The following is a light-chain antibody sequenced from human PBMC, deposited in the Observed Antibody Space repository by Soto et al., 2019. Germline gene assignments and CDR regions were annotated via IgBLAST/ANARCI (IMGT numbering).Light chain of an antibody. CDR2: QDS. J-gene: IGLJ1*01. V-gene: IGLV3-1*01. Sequence: SYELTQPPSVSVSPGQTASITCSGDKLGDKYACWYQQKPGQSPVLVIYQDSKRPSGIPERFSGSNSGNTATLTISGTQAMDEADYYCHSWDSSLYVFGTGTKLTVL. CDR1: KLGDKY. CDR3: HSWDSSLYV.